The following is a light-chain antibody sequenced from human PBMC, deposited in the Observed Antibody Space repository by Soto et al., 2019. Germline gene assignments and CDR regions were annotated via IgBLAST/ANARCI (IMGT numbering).Light chain of an antibody. CDR2: GAS. J-gene: IGKJ2*01. V-gene: IGKV3-15*01. Sequence: EIVLTQSPATLSVSPGERATLSCRASQSVSGNLAWHQQKPGQAPRLLIYGASTTATGIPARFSGSGSGTEFTLTISSLQSEDFAVYYCQHYNNWPYTVGQGTKLEIK. CDR1: QSVSGN. CDR3: QHYNNWPYT.